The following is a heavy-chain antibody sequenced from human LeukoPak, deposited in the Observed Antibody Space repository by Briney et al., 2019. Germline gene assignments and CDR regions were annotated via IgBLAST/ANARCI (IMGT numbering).Heavy chain of an antibody. CDR3: ARAGCGGDCYSWWFAP. Sequence: KTSETLSLTCAVSGYSISSGYYWGWIRQPPGKGLEWIGSLYHSGSTYYNPSLKSRVTISIDTSKNQFSLKLSSVTAADTAVYYCARAGCGGDCYSWWFAPWGQGTLVTVSS. J-gene: IGHJ5*02. V-gene: IGHV4-38-2*01. CDR1: GYSISSGYY. D-gene: IGHD2-21*02. CDR2: LYHSGST.